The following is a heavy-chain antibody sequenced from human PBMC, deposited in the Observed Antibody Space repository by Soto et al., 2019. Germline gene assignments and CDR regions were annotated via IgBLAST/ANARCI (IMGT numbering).Heavy chain of an antibody. CDR2: IYYSGGT. CDR3: ARDTAAKYADSNSYYPHFDP. CDR1: GASINTAYY. V-gene: IGHV4-30-4*01. D-gene: IGHD3-22*01. Sequence: SEPLSRTSTGSGASINTAYYWSWIRQPPGQGLEWIGHIYYSGGTFYSPSLNSRLALSVDTSKNQFSLRLSSVTAADTAVYYCARDTAAKYADSNSYYPHFDPWGQGTLVTLSS. J-gene: IGHJ5*02.